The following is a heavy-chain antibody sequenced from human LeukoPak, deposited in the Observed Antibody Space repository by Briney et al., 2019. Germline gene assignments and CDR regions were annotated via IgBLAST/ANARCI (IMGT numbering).Heavy chain of an antibody. V-gene: IGHV4-39*01. J-gene: IGHJ3*02. D-gene: IGHD1-26*01. Sequence: SETLSLTCTVSGDSISNSRYSWGWIRQPPGKGLEWIGTTSYSGSAYYNPSLKSRVTMPVDTSKNQFSLKLSSVTAADTAVYYCARLRGSYGGDAFDIWGQGTVVTVSS. CDR2: TSYSGSA. CDR3: ARLRGSYGGDAFDI. CDR1: GDSISNSRYS.